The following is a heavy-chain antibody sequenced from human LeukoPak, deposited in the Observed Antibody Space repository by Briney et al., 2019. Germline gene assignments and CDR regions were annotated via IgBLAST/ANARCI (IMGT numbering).Heavy chain of an antibody. CDR2: ISPSGGST. J-gene: IGHJ4*02. CDR3: ARDGSWELLGNDFDY. D-gene: IGHD1-26*01. Sequence: ASVKVSCKAFGYTFTSNYMHWVRQAPGQGPEWMGVISPSGGSTTYAQRFQGRVTMTTDTSTSTAYMELRSLRSDDTAVYYCARDGSWELLGNDFDYWGQGTLVTVSS. V-gene: IGHV1-46*01. CDR1: GYTFTSNY.